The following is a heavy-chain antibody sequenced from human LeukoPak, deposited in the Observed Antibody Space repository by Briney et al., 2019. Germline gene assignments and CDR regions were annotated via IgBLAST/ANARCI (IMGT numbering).Heavy chain of an antibody. CDR1: GFTFSSYS. J-gene: IGHJ4*02. CDR2: ISSSSSYI. D-gene: IGHD6-13*01. CDR3: ARGVLQQLDY. Sequence: GGSLRLSCAASGFTFSSYSMNWVRQAPGKGLEWVSSISSSSSYIYYADSVKGRFTISRDNAKNSLYLQMSSLRAEDTAVYYCARGVLQQLDYWGQGTLVTVSS. V-gene: IGHV3-21*01.